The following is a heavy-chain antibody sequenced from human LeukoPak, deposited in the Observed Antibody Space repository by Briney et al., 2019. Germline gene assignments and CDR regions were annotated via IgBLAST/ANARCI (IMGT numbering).Heavy chain of an antibody. V-gene: IGHV4-39*07. Sequence: GSLRLSCAASGLTFSSYAMNWVRQAPGKGLEWIGSIYYSGSTYYNPSLKSRVTISVDTSKNQFSLKLSSVTAADTAVYYCARNHRRYFDWLFNMDVWGKGTTVTVSS. CDR2: IYYSGST. D-gene: IGHD3-9*01. CDR1: GLTFSSYA. J-gene: IGHJ6*03. CDR3: ARNHRRYFDWLFNMDV.